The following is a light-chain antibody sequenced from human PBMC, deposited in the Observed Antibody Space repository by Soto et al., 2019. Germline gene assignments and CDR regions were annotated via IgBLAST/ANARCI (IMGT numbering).Light chain of an antibody. J-gene: IGKJ1*01. Sequence: IQLTQSPSSLSASVGDRVTVTCRASEDITNYLAWYQQKAGKAPKLLIYDASTLHSGVPSRFSGSGSGTDFTLTISGLQPEDFAVYYCQHYGGMWTFGQGTKVDIK. CDR2: DAS. CDR3: QHYGGMWT. CDR1: EDITNY. V-gene: IGKV1-9*01.